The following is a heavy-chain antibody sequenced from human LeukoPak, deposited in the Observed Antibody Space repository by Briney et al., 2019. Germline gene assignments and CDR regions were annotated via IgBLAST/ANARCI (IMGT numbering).Heavy chain of an antibody. Sequence: SETLSLTCAVSGGSISSSNWWSWVRQPPGKGLEWIGEIYHSGSTNYNPSLKSRVTISVDKSKNQFSLKLSSVTAADTAVYYCARGWHYYDSSGYPKSYYFDYWGQGTLVTVSS. CDR2: IYHSGST. D-gene: IGHD3-22*01. CDR1: GGSISSSNW. V-gene: IGHV4-4*02. J-gene: IGHJ4*02. CDR3: ARGWHYYDSSGYPKSYYFDY.